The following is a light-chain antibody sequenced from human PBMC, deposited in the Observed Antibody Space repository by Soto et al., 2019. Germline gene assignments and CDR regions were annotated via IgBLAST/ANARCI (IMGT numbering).Light chain of an antibody. CDR3: CSYAGSSTFHV. Sequence: QSALTQPASVSGSPGQSITISCTGTSSDVGSYNLVSWYQQHPGKAPKLMIYEVSKRPSGVSNRFSGSKSGNTASLTISGLQAEDEADYCCCSYAGSSTFHVFGTGTKVTVL. V-gene: IGLV2-23*02. CDR1: SSDVGSYNL. CDR2: EVS. J-gene: IGLJ1*01.